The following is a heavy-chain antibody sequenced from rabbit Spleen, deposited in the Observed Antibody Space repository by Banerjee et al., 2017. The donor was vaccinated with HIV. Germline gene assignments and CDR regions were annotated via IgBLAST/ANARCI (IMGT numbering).Heavy chain of an antibody. J-gene: IGHJ6*01. CDR3: ARDTGSSFSSYGMDL. CDR2: IYGGSSGST. D-gene: IGHD8-1*01. V-gene: IGHV1S40*01. CDR1: GFSFSSSYW. Sequence: QSLEESGGDLVKPGASLTLTCTASGFSFSSSYWICWVRQAPGKGLEWIACIYGGSSGSTYYASWAKGRFSISKTSSTTVTLQMTSLTVADTATYFCARDTGSSFSSYGMDLWGQGTLVTVS.